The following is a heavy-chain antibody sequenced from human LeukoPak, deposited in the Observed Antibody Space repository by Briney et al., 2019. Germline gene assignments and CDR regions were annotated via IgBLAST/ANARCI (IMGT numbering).Heavy chain of an antibody. V-gene: IGHV1-18*01. CDR3: ASGSLTSESGSAPYGMDV. Sequence: ASVKVSCKASGYTFTSYGISWVRQAPGQGLEWMGWISAYNGNTNYAQKLQGRVTMPTDTSTSTAYMELSSLRSEDTAVYYCASGSLTSESGSAPYGMDVWGQGTTVTVS. CDR2: ISAYNGNT. J-gene: IGHJ6*02. CDR1: GYTFTSYG. D-gene: IGHD5-12*01.